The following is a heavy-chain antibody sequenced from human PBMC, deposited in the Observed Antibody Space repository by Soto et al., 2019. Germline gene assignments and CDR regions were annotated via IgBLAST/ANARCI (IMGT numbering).Heavy chain of an antibody. Sequence: QVQLVQSGAEVKKPGSSVKVSCKASGGTFSSYTIIWVRQAPGQGLEWMGRIIPILGIANYAQKFQGRVTITADKSTSTAYMELSSLRSEDTAVYYCARTYCSGGSCSGQTSYYYGMDVWGQGTTVTVSS. D-gene: IGHD2-15*01. V-gene: IGHV1-69*02. J-gene: IGHJ6*02. CDR2: IIPILGIA. CDR3: ARTYCSGGSCSGQTSYYYGMDV. CDR1: GGTFSSYT.